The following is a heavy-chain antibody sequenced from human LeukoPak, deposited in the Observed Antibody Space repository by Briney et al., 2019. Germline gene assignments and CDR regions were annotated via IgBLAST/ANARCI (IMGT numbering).Heavy chain of an antibody. CDR1: GFTFSSYS. CDR3: AFRNYYDSSGYLDDAFDI. D-gene: IGHD3-22*01. Sequence: GGSLRLSCAASGFTFSSYSMNWVRQAPGKGLEWVSYISSSSSTIYYADSVKGRFTISRDNAKNSLYLQMNSLRAEDTAVYYCAFRNYYDSSGYLDDAFDIWGQGTMVTVSS. J-gene: IGHJ3*02. CDR2: ISSSSSTI. V-gene: IGHV3-48*01.